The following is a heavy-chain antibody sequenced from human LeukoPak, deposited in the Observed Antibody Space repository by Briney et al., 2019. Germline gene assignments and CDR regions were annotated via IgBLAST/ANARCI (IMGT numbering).Heavy chain of an antibody. CDR1: GYTFTSYD. Sequence: WASVKVSCKASGYTFTSYDINWVRQATGQGLEWMGWMNPNSGNTGYAQKFQGRVTMTRNTSISTAYMELSSLRSEDTAVYYCARGKGAYCSGGSCYPSSYYFDYWGQGTLVTVSS. V-gene: IGHV1-8*01. CDR2: MNPNSGNT. CDR3: ARGKGAYCSGGSCYPSSYYFDY. D-gene: IGHD2-15*01. J-gene: IGHJ4*02.